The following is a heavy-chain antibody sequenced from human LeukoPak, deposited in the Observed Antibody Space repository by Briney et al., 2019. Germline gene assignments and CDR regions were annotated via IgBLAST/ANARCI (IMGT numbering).Heavy chain of an antibody. CDR1: GGSINNYY. CDR2: IFTSGST. CDR3: ARAPVTVKDSFDI. J-gene: IGHJ3*02. V-gene: IGHV4-4*07. D-gene: IGHD4-11*01. Sequence: SETLSLTCAVSGGSINNYYWSWIRQPAGKGLEWIGRIFTSGSTNYNASLKSRVTMSVDTSKNQFSLKLRSMTAADTAVYYCARAPVTVKDSFDIWGQGTMVTVSS.